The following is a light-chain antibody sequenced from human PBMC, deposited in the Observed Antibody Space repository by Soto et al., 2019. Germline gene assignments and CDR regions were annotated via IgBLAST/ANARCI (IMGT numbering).Light chain of an antibody. CDR3: QQAYLTPLT. CDR1: QSISRN. CDR2: AAS. Sequence: DIEMTQSPSSLSASVGDRVTITCRASQSISRNLYWYQQKPGKAPRLLIYAASSLHSGVPSRFSGSGSGTDFTLAISSLQPEAFATYYCQQAYLTPLTFGGGTEVVMK. V-gene: IGKV1-39*01. J-gene: IGKJ4*01.